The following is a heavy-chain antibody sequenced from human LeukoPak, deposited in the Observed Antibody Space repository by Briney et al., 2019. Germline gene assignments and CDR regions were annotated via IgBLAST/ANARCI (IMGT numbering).Heavy chain of an antibody. J-gene: IGHJ4*02. CDR2: INSDGSTT. Sequence: GGSLRLSCAASGFTFSTYWMHWVRQAPGKGLVWVSRINSDGSTTYYADSVKGRFTVSRDNSKNTLYLQMNSLRAEDTAVYYCAKDGGAYYYGSGSYSAGFDYWGQGTLVTVSS. CDR1: GFTFSTYW. D-gene: IGHD3-10*01. V-gene: IGHV3-74*01. CDR3: AKDGGAYYYGSGSYSAGFDY.